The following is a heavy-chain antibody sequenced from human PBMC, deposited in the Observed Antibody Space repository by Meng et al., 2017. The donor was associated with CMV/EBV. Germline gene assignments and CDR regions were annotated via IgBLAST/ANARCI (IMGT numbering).Heavy chain of an antibody. J-gene: IGHJ4*02. CDR2: INPNSGGT. V-gene: IGHV1-2*02. CDR3: ASRYSSSSGRFY. D-gene: IGHD6-6*01. Sequence: ASVKVSCKASGYTFTGYYMHWVRQAPGQGLEWMGWINPNSGGTNYAQKFQGRATMTRDTSISTAYMELSRLRSDDTAVYYCASRYSSSSGRFYWGQGTLVTVSS. CDR1: GYTFTGYY.